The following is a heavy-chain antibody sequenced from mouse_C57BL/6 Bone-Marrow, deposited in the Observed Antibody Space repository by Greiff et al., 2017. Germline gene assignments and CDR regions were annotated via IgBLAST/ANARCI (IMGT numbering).Heavy chain of an antibody. Sequence: EVQLVESGGDLVKPGGSLKLSCAASGFTFSSYGMSWVRQTPDKRLEWVATISSGGSYTYYPDSVKGRFTISRDTAKNTRYLQMSSLKSEDTAMYYCARHSGYDDVWGKGTTVTVSS. V-gene: IGHV5-6*01. J-gene: IGHJ1*03. D-gene: IGHD2-2*01. CDR1: GFTFSSYG. CDR3: ARHSGYDDV. CDR2: ISSGGSYT.